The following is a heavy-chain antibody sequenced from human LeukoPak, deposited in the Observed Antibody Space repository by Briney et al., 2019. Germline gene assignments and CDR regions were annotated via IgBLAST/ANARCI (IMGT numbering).Heavy chain of an antibody. V-gene: IGHV1-2*02. CDR2: INPNSGGT. J-gene: IGHJ3*02. CDR3: ARVLDSSGYNIGGFDI. D-gene: IGHD3-22*01. Sequence: ASVKVSCQASGYIFTGYYIHWVRQAPGQGLEWMGWINPNSGGTNYAQKFQGRVTMTRDTFISTVYMGLSGLRPDDTAVYYCARVLDSSGYNIGGFDIWGQGTMVTVSS. CDR1: GYIFTGYY.